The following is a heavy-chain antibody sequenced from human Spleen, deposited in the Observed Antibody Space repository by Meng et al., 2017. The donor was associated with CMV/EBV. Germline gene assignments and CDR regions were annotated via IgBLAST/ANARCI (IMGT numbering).Heavy chain of an antibody. D-gene: IGHD1-26*01. V-gene: IGHV3-15*05. CDR3: AKRGGLVGATALGYFDN. J-gene: IGHJ4*02. CDR2: IKSKIEGGTT. Sequence: FNTAWMSWVRQAPGKGLEWVGRIKSKIEGGTTDYAAPMQGRFTLSRDDSTNTVYLQMNSLRAEDTAVYYCAKRGGLVGATALGYFDNWGQGTLVTVSS. CDR1: FNTAW.